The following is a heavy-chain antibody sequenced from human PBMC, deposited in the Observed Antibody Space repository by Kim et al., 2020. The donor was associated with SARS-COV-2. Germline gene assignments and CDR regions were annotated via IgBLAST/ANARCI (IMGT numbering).Heavy chain of an antibody. CDR3: VRGWAYFEI. CDR1: GGPFSNYF. CDR2: VTPSGTS. D-gene: IGHD1-26*01. V-gene: IGHV4-34*01. J-gene: IGHJ4*02. Sequence: SETLSLTCDVYGGPFSNYFWSWVRQSPGKGLEWIGEVTPSGTSDYNPSLKSRVIMSADTSKRQVSLKLTSLTAADTAVYYCVRGWAYFEIWGQGTLVTVSS.